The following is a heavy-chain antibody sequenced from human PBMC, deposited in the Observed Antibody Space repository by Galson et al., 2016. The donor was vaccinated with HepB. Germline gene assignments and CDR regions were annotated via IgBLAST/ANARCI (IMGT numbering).Heavy chain of an antibody. V-gene: IGHV3-30*03. CDR1: GFALGSYG. D-gene: IGHD7-27*01. CDR2: ISFDGTKR. Sequence: SLRLSCAVSGFALGSYGMHWIRQVPGKGLEWVADISFDGTKRHYGDSVKGRFTISRDSSRVYLQLSSLSPVDTGRYFCARDYSFSSNWPGYWGQGTLVIVSS. J-gene: IGHJ4*02. CDR3: ARDYSFSSNWPGY.